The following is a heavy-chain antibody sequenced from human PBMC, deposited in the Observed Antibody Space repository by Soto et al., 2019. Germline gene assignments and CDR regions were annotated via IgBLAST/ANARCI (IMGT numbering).Heavy chain of an antibody. V-gene: IGHV1-18*04. Sequence: ASVKVSCKASGYTFTSYGISWVRQAPGQGLKWMGWISAYNGNTNYAQKLQGRVTMTTDTSTSTAYMELRSLRSDDTAVYYCAREYIVVVPAAYYYYYGMDVWGQGTTVTV. D-gene: IGHD2-2*01. J-gene: IGHJ6*02. CDR1: GYTFTSYG. CDR3: AREYIVVVPAAYYYYYGMDV. CDR2: ISAYNGNT.